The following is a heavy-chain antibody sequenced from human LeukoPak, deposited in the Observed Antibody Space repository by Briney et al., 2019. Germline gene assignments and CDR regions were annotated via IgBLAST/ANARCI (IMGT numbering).Heavy chain of an antibody. J-gene: IGHJ4*02. CDR1: GGSIRSYC. Sequence: SETLSLTCTVSGGSIRSYCLSWIRQPPGKGLEWIGYIYYSGSTNYNPSLKSRVTISVDRSKNQFSLKLSSVTAADTAVYYCARHNYDAFDYWGQGTLVTVSS. CDR2: IYYSGST. CDR3: ARHNYDAFDY. V-gene: IGHV4-59*08. D-gene: IGHD3-22*01.